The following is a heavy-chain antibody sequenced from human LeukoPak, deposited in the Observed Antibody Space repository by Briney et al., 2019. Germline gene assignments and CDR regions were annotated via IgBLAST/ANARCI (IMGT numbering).Heavy chain of an antibody. CDR2: IDANAVGT. CDR3: AKRVQYDDSHYCIFDY. V-gene: IGHV3-23*01. Sequence: GGSLRLSCAASGFTFSNYVMNWVRQAPGKGLEWVCTIDANAVGTYYADSVKGRFSISRDNSNYTLYLQMSSLRAEDTAVYYCAKRVQYDDSHYCIFDYWGQGTLVTVSS. D-gene: IGHD3-22*01. CDR1: GFTFSNYV. J-gene: IGHJ4*02.